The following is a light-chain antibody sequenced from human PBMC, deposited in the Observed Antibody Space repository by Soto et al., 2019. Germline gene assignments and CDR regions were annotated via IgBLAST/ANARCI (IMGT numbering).Light chain of an antibody. Sequence: QSALTQPASVSGSPGQSIAISCTGTSSDVGSHDFVSWYQQHPGKVPQLMIYDVSSTPSGVSNRFSGSTSGTTAPLTISGHQAEDEADYCCSSLTSSTPLVFGTGTKVTVL. V-gene: IGLV2-14*03. CDR2: DVS. J-gene: IGLJ1*01. CDR3: SSLTSSTPLV. CDR1: SSDVGSHDF.